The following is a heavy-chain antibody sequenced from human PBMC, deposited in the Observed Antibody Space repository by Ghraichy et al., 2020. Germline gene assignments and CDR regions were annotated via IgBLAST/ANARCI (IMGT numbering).Heavy chain of an antibody. CDR3: TTVRVGSDRSPRSRFDY. J-gene: IGHJ4*02. Sequence: GGSLRLSCAGSGFTFSNAWLSWVRQAPGKGLEWVGRIKSRGDYGTADHAAPVKGRFTISRDDSKNTLYLQMNSLTTEDTAVYYCTTVRVGSDRSPRSRFDYWGQGTPVIVSS. CDR1: GFTFSNAW. D-gene: IGHD1-26*01. V-gene: IGHV3-15*01. CDR2: IKSRGDYGTA.